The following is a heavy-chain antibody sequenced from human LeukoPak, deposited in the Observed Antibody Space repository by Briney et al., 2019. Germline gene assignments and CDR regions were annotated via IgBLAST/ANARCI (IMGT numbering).Heavy chain of an antibody. CDR2: INYSGST. CDR1: GGSFSGDY. J-gene: IGHJ2*01. CDR3: ASRQDGDYSTAYLDL. V-gene: IGHV4-34*01. D-gene: IGHD4-17*01. Sequence: SETLSLTCAVYGGSFSGDYWSWIRQPPGMGLEWIGEINYSGSTNYNPSLKSRGTMSVDTSKNQFSLELSSVTAADTAVYYCASRQDGDYSTAYLDLWGRGTLVTVSS.